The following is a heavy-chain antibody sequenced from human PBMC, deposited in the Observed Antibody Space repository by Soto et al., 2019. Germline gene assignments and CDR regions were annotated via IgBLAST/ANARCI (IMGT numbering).Heavy chain of an antibody. CDR2: ISRSSSTI. D-gene: IGHD2-15*01. Sequence: GGSMRISCAASGFTFCDYSMNWVRQAPGKGLEWVSYISRSSSTIYYADSVKGRFTISRDNAKNSLYLQMNSLRVEDTAVYYCASLGIAATGYWGQGTLVTVSS. CDR1: GFTFCDYS. CDR3: ASLGIAATGY. J-gene: IGHJ4*02. V-gene: IGHV3-48*01.